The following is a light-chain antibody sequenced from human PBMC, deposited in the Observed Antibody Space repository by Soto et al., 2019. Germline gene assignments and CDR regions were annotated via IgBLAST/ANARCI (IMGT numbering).Light chain of an antibody. CDR3: QKLNSFPIN. Sequence: DIQMTHSPSSVSASIFYTVTITFRASQDINVYLNWYQQKPGEVPKLLIYSASTLHSGVPSRFTGSGSETDFTLTITSLQPEDFATYYCQKLNSFPINFGQGTRLEIK. CDR1: QDINVY. V-gene: IGKV1-9*01. J-gene: IGKJ5*01. CDR2: SAS.